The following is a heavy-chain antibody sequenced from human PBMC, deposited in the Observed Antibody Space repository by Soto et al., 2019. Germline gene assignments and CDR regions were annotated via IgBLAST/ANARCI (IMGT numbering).Heavy chain of an antibody. CDR3: AREYSLAVVLPGY. CDR2: IWCDGNNK. D-gene: IGHD2-15*01. V-gene: IGHV3-33*01. J-gene: IGHJ4*02. Sequence: GGSLRLSCAASGFTFSSYAMYWVRQAPGKGLEWVAEIWCDGNNKYYADSVKGRFTISRDNSKNTVFLQMDSLRVEDTALYYCAREYSLAVVLPGYWGQGTLVTVSS. CDR1: GFTFSSYA.